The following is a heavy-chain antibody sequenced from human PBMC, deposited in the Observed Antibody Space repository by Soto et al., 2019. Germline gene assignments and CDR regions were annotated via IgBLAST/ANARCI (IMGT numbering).Heavy chain of an antibody. D-gene: IGHD2-2*01. J-gene: IGHJ5*02. CDR3: AGESRPGVYP. Sequence: QVQLVQSGAEVKKPGASVNVSCKASGYTCTSYDINWVRQATGQGLEWMGWMNPNSGNTAYAAKFLGRVTMNRNTSICTASMELSTLTSGVTAVYYSAGESRPGVYPWGQVTLVTVSS. CDR2: MNPNSGNT. V-gene: IGHV1-8*01. CDR1: GYTCTSYD.